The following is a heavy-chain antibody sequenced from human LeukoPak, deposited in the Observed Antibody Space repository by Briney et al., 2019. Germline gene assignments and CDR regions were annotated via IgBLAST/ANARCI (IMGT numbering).Heavy chain of an antibody. Sequence: SATLSLTCTVSGGSISGNFWSWIRQPPGKGLEYIGYIYYSGSTYYNPSLKSRVTMSVDTSKNQFSLRLSSVTAADTAVYYCARLGGLPGYYFDYWGQGTLVAVSS. CDR3: ARLGGLPGYYFDY. V-gene: IGHV4-59*08. CDR2: IYYSGST. J-gene: IGHJ4*02. D-gene: IGHD3-10*01. CDR1: GGSISGNF.